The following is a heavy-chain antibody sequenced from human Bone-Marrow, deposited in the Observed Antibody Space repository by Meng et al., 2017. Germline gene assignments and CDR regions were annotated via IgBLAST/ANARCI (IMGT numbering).Heavy chain of an antibody. CDR2: INTDGSST. J-gene: IGHJ4*02. V-gene: IGHV3-74*01. Sequence: EVRLVESGGGLVQPGGSLRLSCAAFGFTFSSYWMHWVRQAPGKGPVWVSRINTDGSSTDYADSVKGRFTISRDNAKNTLYLQMNSLRAEDTAMYYCARFTPFDYWGQGTLVTVSS. CDR1: GFTFSSYW. CDR3: ARFTPFDY.